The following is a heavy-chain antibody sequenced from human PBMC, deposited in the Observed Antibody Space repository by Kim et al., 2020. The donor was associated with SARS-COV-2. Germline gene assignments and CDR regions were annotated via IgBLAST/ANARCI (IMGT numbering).Heavy chain of an antibody. D-gene: IGHD2-15*01. CDR3: TTLGAPHSGGSCYGNY. J-gene: IGHJ4*02. V-gene: IGHV3-15*01. Sequence: GGSLRLSCAASGFTFSNAWMSWVRQAPGKGLEWVGRIKSKTDGGTTDYAAPVKGRFTISRDDSKNTLYLQMNSLKTEDTAVYYCTTLGAPHSGGSCYGNYWGQGTLVTVSS. CDR2: IKSKTDGGTT. CDR1: GFTFSNAW.